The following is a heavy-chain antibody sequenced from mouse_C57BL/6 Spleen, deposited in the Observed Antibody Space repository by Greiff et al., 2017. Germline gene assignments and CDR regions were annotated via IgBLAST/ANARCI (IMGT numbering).Heavy chain of an antibody. V-gene: IGHV1-82*01. CDR2: IYPGDGDT. Sequence: VQLQQSGPELVKPGASVKISCKASGYAFSSSWMNWVKQRPGKGLEWIGRIYPGDGDTNYNGKFKGKATLTADKSSSTAYMQLSSLTSEDSAVYFCASNYLAYFDYWGQGTTLTVSS. CDR3: ASNYLAYFDY. D-gene: IGHD2-1*01. J-gene: IGHJ2*01. CDR1: GYAFSSSW.